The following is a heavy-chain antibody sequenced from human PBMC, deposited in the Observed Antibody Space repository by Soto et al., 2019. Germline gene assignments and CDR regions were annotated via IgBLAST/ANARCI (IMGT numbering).Heavy chain of an antibody. J-gene: IGHJ4*01. D-gene: IGHD6-6*01. CDR3: ARSIAARRTVDY. Sequence: ASVKVSCKASGYTFTAYCMHWVRQAPGQGLEWMGWVNPNSGGTNYAQKFQGRVTMTRDTSITTAYMELSRLRSDDTAVYYCARSIAARRTVDYWGQGTLVTVSS. V-gene: IGHV1-2*02. CDR1: GYTFTAYC. CDR2: VNPNSGGT.